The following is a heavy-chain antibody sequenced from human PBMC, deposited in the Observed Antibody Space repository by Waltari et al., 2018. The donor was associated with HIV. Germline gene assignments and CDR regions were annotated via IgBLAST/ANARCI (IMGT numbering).Heavy chain of an antibody. CDR2: IWSDGYNK. V-gene: IGHV3-33*06. CDR3: VKERGPFNGFDI. D-gene: IGHD3-16*01. Sequence: LYLIDSGARVFPSGGSLTHSFTQPRFIFTAFGMHWVRQAPGKGLEWVAVIWSDGYNKFYADSVRGRFTFSRDNSKYTLSLQMNSLRAEDTALYYCVKERGPFNGFDIWGQGTMVTVSS. J-gene: IGHJ3*02. CDR1: RFIFTAFG.